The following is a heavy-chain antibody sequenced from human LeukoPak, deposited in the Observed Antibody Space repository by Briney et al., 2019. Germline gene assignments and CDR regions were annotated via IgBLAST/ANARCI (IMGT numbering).Heavy chain of an antibody. J-gene: IGHJ4*02. Sequence: ASVKVSCKASGYTFTGYYMHWVRQAPGQGLEWMGWINPNSGGTNYAQKFQGRVTMTGDTSISTAYMELSRLRSDDTAVYYCARDRDSYGHTYFDYWGQGTLVTVSS. CDR1: GYTFTGYY. CDR3: ARDRDSYGHTYFDY. D-gene: IGHD5-18*01. V-gene: IGHV1-2*02. CDR2: INPNSGGT.